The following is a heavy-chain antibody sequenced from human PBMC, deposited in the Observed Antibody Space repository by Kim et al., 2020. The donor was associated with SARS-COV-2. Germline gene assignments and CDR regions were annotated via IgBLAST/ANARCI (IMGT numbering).Heavy chain of an antibody. D-gene: IGHD3-16*02. J-gene: IGHJ5*02. CDR1: GGSVSSGSYY. Sequence: SETLSLTCTVSGGSVSSGSYYWSWIRQPPGKGLVWIGYIYYSGSTNYNPSLKSRVTISVDTSKNQFSLKLSSVTAADTAVYYCARGITFGGVIVIRRVWFDPWGQGTLVTVSS. V-gene: IGHV4-61*01. CDR3: ARGITFGGVIVIRRVWFDP. CDR2: IYYSGST.